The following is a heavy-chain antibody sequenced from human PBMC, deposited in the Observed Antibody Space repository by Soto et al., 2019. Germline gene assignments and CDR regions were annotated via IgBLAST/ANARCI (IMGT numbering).Heavy chain of an antibody. Sequence: GGSLRLSCAASGFTFSSYGMHWVRQAPGKGLEWVAVIWYDGSNKYYADSVKGRFTISRDNSKNTLYLQMNSLRAEDTAVYYCARNGVVVAQSYYYYYYGMDVWGQGTTVTV. CDR2: IWYDGSNK. CDR1: GFTFSSYG. D-gene: IGHD2-15*01. CDR3: ARNGVVVAQSYYYYYYGMDV. J-gene: IGHJ6*02. V-gene: IGHV3-33*01.